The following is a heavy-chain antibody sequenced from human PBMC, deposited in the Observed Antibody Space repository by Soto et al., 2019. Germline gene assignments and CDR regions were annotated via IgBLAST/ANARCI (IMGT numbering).Heavy chain of an antibody. D-gene: IGHD6-6*01. CDR3: ARSEQFELPFDY. Sequence: SETLSLTCTVSGGSISSYYWSWIRQPPGKGLEWIGYIYYSGSTNYNPSLKSRVTISVDTSISTAYMELSRLRSDDTAVYYCARSEQFELPFDYWGQGALVTVSS. J-gene: IGHJ4*02. V-gene: IGHV4-59*01. CDR1: GGSISSYY. CDR2: IYYSGST.